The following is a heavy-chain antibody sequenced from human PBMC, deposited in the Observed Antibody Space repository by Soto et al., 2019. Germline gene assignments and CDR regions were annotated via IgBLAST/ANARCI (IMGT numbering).Heavy chain of an antibody. Sequence: QVQLVQSGAEVKKSGASVKVSCKASGYTLPSINTNWGRRAIGKGLEWMGWMNPNGGKPGYAQKFQGRVTMTRNTSRSTAYMELSSLRSEDTAVYYCARWDYGDYARFDYWGQGTLVTVSS. CDR2: MNPNGGKP. V-gene: IGHV1-8*01. CDR3: ARWDYGDYARFDY. D-gene: IGHD4-17*01. CDR1: GYTLPSIN. J-gene: IGHJ4*02.